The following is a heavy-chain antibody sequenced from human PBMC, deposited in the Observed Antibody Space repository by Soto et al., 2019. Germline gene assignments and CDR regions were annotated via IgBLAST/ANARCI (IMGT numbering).Heavy chain of an antibody. CDR3: AHRPSGWYLLDH. CDR2: IYWNGDK. J-gene: IGHJ4*02. Sequence: QITLKESGPTLVKPTQTLTLTCTFSGFSLSTSGVGVCWIRQSPGKALQWLALIYWNGDKRYNPSLKTRLTITKDTTKNQVVLTLTNMDPVDTATYYCAHRPSGWYLLDHWGQGTLVTVSS. D-gene: IGHD6-19*01. V-gene: IGHV2-5*01. CDR1: GFSLSTSGVG.